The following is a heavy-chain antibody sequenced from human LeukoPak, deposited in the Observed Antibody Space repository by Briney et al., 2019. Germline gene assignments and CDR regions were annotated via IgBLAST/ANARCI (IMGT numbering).Heavy chain of an antibody. CDR1: GGSISSYY. CDR2: IYYSGST. Sequence: SETLSLTCTVSGGSISSYYWSWIRQPPGKGLEWIGYIYYSGSTNYNPSLKSRVTISVDTSKNQFSLKLSSVTAADTAVYYCAGGRELWFGELKYYFDYWGQGTLVTVSS. CDR3: AGGRELWFGELKYYFDY. J-gene: IGHJ4*02. D-gene: IGHD3-10*01. V-gene: IGHV4-59*01.